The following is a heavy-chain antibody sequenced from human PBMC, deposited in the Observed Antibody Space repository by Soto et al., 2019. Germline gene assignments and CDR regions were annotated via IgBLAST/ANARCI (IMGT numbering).Heavy chain of an antibody. CDR1: GGSISSGGYY. J-gene: IGHJ5*02. V-gene: IGHV4-31*03. CDR3: ARGSMPPRGTMVRGVMLNWFDP. CDR2: IYYSGST. Sequence: QVQLQESGPGLVKPSQTLSLTCTFSGGSISSGGYYWSWIRQHPGKGLEWIGSIYYSGSTYYNPSLTSRVTISVDTSKNQFSLKLSSVTAADTAVYYCARGSMPPRGTMVRGVMLNWFDPWGQGTLVTVSS. D-gene: IGHD3-10*01.